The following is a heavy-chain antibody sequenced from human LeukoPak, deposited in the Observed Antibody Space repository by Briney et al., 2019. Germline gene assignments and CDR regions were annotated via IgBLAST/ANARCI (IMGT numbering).Heavy chain of an antibody. J-gene: IGHJ2*01. V-gene: IGHV4-59*01. CDR2: IYYSGST. D-gene: IGHD3-10*01. CDR3: ARDFKYGSGSYSPWYFDL. CDR1: GGSISSYY. Sequence: SETLSLTCTVSGGSISSYYWSWIRQPPGKGLEGIGYIYYSGSTNYNPSLKSRVTISVDTSKNQFSLKLSSVTAADTAVYYCARDFKYGSGSYSPWYFDLWGRGTLVTVSS.